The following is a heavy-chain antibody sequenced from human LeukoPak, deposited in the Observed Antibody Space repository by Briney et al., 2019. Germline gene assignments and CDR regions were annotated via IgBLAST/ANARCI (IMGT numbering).Heavy chain of an antibody. CDR3: ARRSGYDILTGYFLGFDP. J-gene: IGHJ5*02. Sequence: GESLKISCKGSGYSFTSYWIGWVRQMPGKGLEWMGIIYPGDSDTRYSPSFQGQVTISADKSISTAYLQWSSLKASDTAIYYCARRSGYDILTGYFLGFDPWGQGTLVTVSS. D-gene: IGHD3-9*01. CDR2: IYPGDSDT. CDR1: GYSFTSYW. V-gene: IGHV5-51*01.